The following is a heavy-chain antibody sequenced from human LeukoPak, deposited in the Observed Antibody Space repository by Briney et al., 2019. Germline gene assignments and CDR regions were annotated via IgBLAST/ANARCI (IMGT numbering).Heavy chain of an antibody. V-gene: IGHV4-59*01. D-gene: IGHD6-13*01. J-gene: IGHJ5*02. CDR1: GGSISSYY. CDR3: ARARVAAGAWWFDP. Sequence: SETLSLTCTVSGGSISSYYRSWIRQPPGKGLECIGYIYFSGSANYSPSLKGRVTMAVDTSKTHFSLKLTSVTAADTAVYYCARARVAAGAWWFDPWGPGTLVTVSS. CDR2: IYFSGSA.